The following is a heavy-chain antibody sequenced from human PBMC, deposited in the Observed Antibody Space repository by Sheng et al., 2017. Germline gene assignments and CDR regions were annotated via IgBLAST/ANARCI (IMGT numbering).Heavy chain of an antibody. CDR2: IIPIIRST. CDR3: ARDIANGKFDP. V-gene: IGHV1-69*13. CDR1: GYSFSNHA. Sequence: QVRLVQSGSEMKEPGTSVTVSCTASGYSFSNHALSWLRKAPGQGPEWMGGIIPIIRSTNYAQKFQGRVTISADESTSTAYMEMRSLRSEDTAIYYCARDIANGKFDPWGQGTQVIVSS. D-gene: IGHD2-8*01. J-gene: IGHJ5*02.